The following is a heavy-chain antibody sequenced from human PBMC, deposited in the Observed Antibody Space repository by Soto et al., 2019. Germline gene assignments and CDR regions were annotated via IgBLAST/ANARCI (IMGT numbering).Heavy chain of an antibody. V-gene: IGHV3-21*01. CDR2: ISSNSACI. D-gene: IGHD6-13*01. CDR1: GFTFRSFT. J-gene: IGHJ5*02. Sequence: GGSLRLSCAASGFTFRSFTMNWVRQAPGKGLEWVSTISSNSACIYYTDALRGRFTISRDNAKNSLHLQMNSLRAEDTAVYYCTRDASRDSSARGWFDPWGPGTLVTVSS. CDR3: TRDASRDSSARGWFDP.